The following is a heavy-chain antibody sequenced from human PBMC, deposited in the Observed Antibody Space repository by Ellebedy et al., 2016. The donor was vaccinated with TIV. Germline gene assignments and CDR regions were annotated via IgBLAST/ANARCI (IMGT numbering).Heavy chain of an antibody. J-gene: IGHJ2*01. CDR3: ARATAIRRAGLSPREVDFNPSWYFDL. V-gene: IGHV4-30-4*01. Sequence: MPSETLSLTCNVSGPSINSGDHFWSWIRQAPGKGLEWIGFVSYNGNTYYNPSLKSRVTMSLDTSKNQFSLKLTSVIVADTGAYYGARATAIRRAGLSPREVDFNPSWYFDLWGRGTLVTVSS. D-gene: IGHD3-3*01. CDR1: GPSINSGDHF. CDR2: VSYNGNT.